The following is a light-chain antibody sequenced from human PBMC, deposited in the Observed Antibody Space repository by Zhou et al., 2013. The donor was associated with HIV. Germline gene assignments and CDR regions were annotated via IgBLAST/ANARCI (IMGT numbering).Light chain of an antibody. J-gene: IGKJ1*01. Sequence: DIVLTQSPGTLSLSPGERATLSCRASQSISSSYLAWYQQRAGQAPRLLIYGASSRTTGIPDRFSGSGSGTDFTLTISRLEPEDFAVYYCQQYRNSLWTFGQGTKIEIK. CDR3: QQYRNSLWT. CDR1: QSISSSY. CDR2: GAS. V-gene: IGKV3-20*01.